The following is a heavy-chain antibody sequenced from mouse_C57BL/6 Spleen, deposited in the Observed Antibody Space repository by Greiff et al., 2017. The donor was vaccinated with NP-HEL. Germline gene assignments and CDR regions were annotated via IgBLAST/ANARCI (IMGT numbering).Heavy chain of an antibody. J-gene: IGHJ3*01. D-gene: IGHD2-12*01. Sequence: QVQLQQSGPELAKPGASVKLSCKASGYSFTSYWMHWVKQRPGQGLEWIGYINPSSGCTTYNQKFKHKATLTAAKSSSTAYLPLTSLTYADSAAYYCGRSMGYCYESGKFGYWGQGTLVTVAA. CDR2: INPSSGCT. V-gene: IGHV1-7*01. CDR1: GYSFTSYW. CDR3: GRSMGYCYESGKFGY.